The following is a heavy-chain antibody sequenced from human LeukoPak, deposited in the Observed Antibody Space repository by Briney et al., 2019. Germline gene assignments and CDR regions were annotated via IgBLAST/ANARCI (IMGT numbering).Heavy chain of an antibody. CDR3: ARSPYSYGPYYYYGMDV. CDR1: GGSFSGYY. V-gene: IGHV4-34*01. CDR2: INHSGST. J-gene: IGHJ6*02. Sequence: SETLSLTCAVYGGSFSGYYWSWIRQPPGKGLEWIGEINHSGSTNYNPSLKSRVTISVDTSKNQFSLKLSSVTAADTAVYYCARSPYSYGPYYYYGMDVWGQGTTVTVS. D-gene: IGHD5-18*01.